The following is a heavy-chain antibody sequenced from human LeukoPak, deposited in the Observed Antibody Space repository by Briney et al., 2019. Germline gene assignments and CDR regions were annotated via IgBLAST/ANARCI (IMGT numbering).Heavy chain of an antibody. V-gene: IGHV3-72*01. D-gene: IGHD4-23*01. CDR2: TRNKAKSYTT. Sequence: GGSLRLSCEASGFTFSDHHMDWVRQAPGKGLEWVGRTRNKAKSYTTEYAASVKGRFTVSRDDSKNSLYLQMNSLNTEDTAVYYCAREIYGGNERPYYGMDVWGQGTTVTVSS. CDR3: AREIYGGNERPYYGMDV. J-gene: IGHJ6*02. CDR1: GFTFSDHH.